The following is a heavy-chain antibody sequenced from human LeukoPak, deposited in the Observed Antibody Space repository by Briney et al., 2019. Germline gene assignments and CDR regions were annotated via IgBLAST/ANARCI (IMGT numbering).Heavy chain of an antibody. CDR3: AKDRVYYYDSSGRGAFDI. J-gene: IGHJ3*02. V-gene: IGHV3-53*01. Sequence: GGSLRLSCAASGFTVSSNYMSWVRQAPGKGLEWVSIIYSGGSTYYADSVKGRFTISRDNSKNTLYLQMNSLRAEDTAVYYCAKDRVYYYDSSGRGAFDIWGQGAMVTVSS. D-gene: IGHD3-22*01. CDR1: GFTVSSNY. CDR2: IYSGGST.